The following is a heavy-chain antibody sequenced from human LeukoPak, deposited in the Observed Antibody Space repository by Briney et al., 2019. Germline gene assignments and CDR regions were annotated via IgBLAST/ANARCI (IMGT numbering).Heavy chain of an antibody. CDR2: IKSDGST. V-gene: IGHV3-74*01. J-gene: IGHJ1*01. Sequence: PGGSLRLSRAASGFTFSSYWMHWVRQAPGKGLVWVSCIKSDGSTRYADSVKGRFTISRDNAKNTVSLQMNSLRAEDTGVYYCARAPSEIGGYYPEYFRHWGQGTLVTVSP. CDR1: GFTFSSYW. CDR3: ARAPSEIGGYYPEYFRH. D-gene: IGHD3-22*01.